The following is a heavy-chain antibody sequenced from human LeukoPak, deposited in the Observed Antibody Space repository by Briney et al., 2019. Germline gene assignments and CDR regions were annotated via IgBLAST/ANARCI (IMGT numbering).Heavy chain of an antibody. Sequence: SETLSLTCTVSGGSISSYYWSWIRQPPGKGLEWIGYIYYSGSTNYNPSLKSRVTISVDTSKNQFSLKLSSVTAADTAVYHCARARTVVTPNWYFDLWGRGTLVTVSS. CDR2: IYYSGST. D-gene: IGHD4-23*01. V-gene: IGHV4-59*01. CDR3: ARARTVVTPNWYFDL. J-gene: IGHJ2*01. CDR1: GGSISSYY.